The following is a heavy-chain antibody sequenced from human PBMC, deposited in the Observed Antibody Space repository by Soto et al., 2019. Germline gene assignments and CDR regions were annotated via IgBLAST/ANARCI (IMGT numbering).Heavy chain of an antibody. CDR3: ARWVGGEALYYGMDI. CDR2: IVPAYGKA. J-gene: IGHJ6*02. CDR1: GGTFRTYG. Sequence: SVKVSCKTSGGTFRTYGINWLRQAPGHGLEWRGGIVPAYGKADYAQGFRGRVTITADKSTSTAYMELSSLRAEDTAVYYGARWVGGEALYYGMDIWGQGTTVTVSS. V-gene: IGHV1-69*06. D-gene: IGHD3-16*01.